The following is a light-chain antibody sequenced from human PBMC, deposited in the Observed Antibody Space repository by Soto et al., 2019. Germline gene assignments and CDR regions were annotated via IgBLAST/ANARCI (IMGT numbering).Light chain of an antibody. J-gene: IGKJ2*03. CDR3: QQLDSYPYS. V-gene: IGKV1-9*01. Sequence: DIQLTQSPSFLSASVGDRVTITCRANQGVTTYLAWYQQNPEKAPKLLIYAASTLQSGVPSRFSGSVSGTEFTLTVSSLQPEDSATYYGQQLDSYPYSFGQGTKLEIK. CDR1: QGVTTY. CDR2: AAS.